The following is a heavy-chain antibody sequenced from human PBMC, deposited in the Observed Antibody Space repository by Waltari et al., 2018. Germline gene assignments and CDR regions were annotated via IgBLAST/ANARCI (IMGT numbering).Heavy chain of an antibody. J-gene: IGHJ3*02. Sequence: QVQLQESGPGLVKPSQTLSLTCTVSGGSISSGSYYWSWIRQPAGKGLEWIGYIYTRGGTTSNPSLKSRVTISVDTSKNQFSLKLSSVTAADTAVYYRARGDFGDAFDIWGQGTMVTVSS. V-gene: IGHV4-61*09. CDR2: IYTRGGT. D-gene: IGHD3-16*01. CDR3: ARGDFGDAFDI. CDR1: GGSISSGSYY.